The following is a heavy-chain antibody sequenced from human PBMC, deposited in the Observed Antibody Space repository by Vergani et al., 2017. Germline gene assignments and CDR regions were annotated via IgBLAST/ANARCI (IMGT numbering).Heavy chain of an antibody. V-gene: IGHV1-69*01. Sequence: QVQLVQSGAEVKKPGSSVKVSCKASGGTFSSYAISWVRQAPGQGLEWMGGIIPIFGTANYAQKFQGRVTITADESTSTADMELSSLRSEDTAVYYCAREGPLRVAAAGTGEFDYWGQGTLVTVSS. CDR1: GGTFSSYA. D-gene: IGHD6-13*01. CDR2: IIPIFGTA. J-gene: IGHJ4*02. CDR3: AREGPLRVAAAGTGEFDY.